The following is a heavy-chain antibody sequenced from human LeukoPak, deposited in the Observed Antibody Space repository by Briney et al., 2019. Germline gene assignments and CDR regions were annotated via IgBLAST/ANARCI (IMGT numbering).Heavy chain of an antibody. CDR1: GYTFTSYY. V-gene: IGHV1-46*01. J-gene: IGHJ5*02. CDR2: INPSGGST. D-gene: IGHD2-15*01. Sequence: ASVKVSCKASGYTFTSYYMHWVRQAPGQGLEWMGIINPSGGSTSYAQKFQGRVTMTRDTSTSTVYMELSSLRSEDTAVYYCARDRLGQDCSGGSCYDWFDPWGQGTLVTVSS. CDR3: ARDRLGQDCSGGSCYDWFDP.